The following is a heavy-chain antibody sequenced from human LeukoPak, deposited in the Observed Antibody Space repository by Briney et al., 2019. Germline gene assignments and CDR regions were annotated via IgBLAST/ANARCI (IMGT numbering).Heavy chain of an antibody. D-gene: IGHD2-15*01. V-gene: IGHV3-30*18. Sequence: GGSLRLSCAASGFTFSNYGMHWVRQAPGKGLEWVAVISYDESDKYYADSVKGRFTISRDNSKNTLYLQMNSLRPEDTGVYYCAKGVVAATNAAYYGMDVWGQGTTVTVSS. CDR2: ISYDESDK. CDR3: AKGVVAATNAAYYGMDV. J-gene: IGHJ6*02. CDR1: GFTFSNYG.